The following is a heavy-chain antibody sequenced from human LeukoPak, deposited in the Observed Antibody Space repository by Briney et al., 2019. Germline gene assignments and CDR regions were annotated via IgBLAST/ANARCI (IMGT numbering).Heavy chain of an antibody. D-gene: IGHD3-10*01. CDR1: GYTFTGYD. CDR2: MNPNSGNT. V-gene: IGHV1-8*01. Sequence: ASVKVSCKASGYTFTGYDINWVRQATGQGLEWMGWMNPNSGNTGYAQKFQGRVTMTRNTSISTAYMELSSLRSEDTAVYYCARGLRYGSGSLVANYWGQGTLVTVSS. CDR3: ARGLRYGSGSLVANY. J-gene: IGHJ4*02.